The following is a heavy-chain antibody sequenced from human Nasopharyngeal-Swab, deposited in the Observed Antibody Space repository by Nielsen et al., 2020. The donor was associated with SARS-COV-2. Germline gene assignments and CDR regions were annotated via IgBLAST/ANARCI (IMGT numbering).Heavy chain of an antibody. Sequence: SETLSLTCTVSGDSISRYYGGWIRQPPGKGLEWIGDFSYSVITHYNASLKSRVTISLDTSKNQFSLKLSSVTAADTGVYYCAREVVGGLVDSWGQGILVTVS. CDR1: GDSISRYY. D-gene: IGHD1-26*01. CDR2: FSYSVIT. CDR3: AREVVGGLVDS. J-gene: IGHJ4*02. V-gene: IGHV4-59*12.